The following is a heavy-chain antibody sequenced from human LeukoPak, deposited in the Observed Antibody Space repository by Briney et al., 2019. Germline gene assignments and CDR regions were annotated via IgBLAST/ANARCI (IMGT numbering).Heavy chain of an antibody. D-gene: IGHD5-24*01. CDR1: GGSISSGSYY. V-gene: IGHV4-61*02. Sequence: SETLSLTCTVSGGSISSGSYYWSWIRQPAGKGLEWIGRIYTSGSTNYNPSLKSRVTISVDTSKNQFSLILSSVTAADTAVYYCATNGHNSIWGQGTMVTVSS. CDR2: IYTSGST. J-gene: IGHJ3*02. CDR3: ATNGHNSI.